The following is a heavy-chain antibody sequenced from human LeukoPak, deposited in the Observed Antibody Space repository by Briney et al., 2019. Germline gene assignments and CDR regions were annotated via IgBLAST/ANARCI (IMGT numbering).Heavy chain of an antibody. CDR3: ARDGYCSGASCYRPYGLDV. CDR2: IYSGGST. CDR1: GFTVSTNY. V-gene: IGHV3-53*01. D-gene: IGHD2-2*03. Sequence: GGSLRLSCAASGFTVSTNYMSWVRQAPGKGLEWVSIIYSGGSTYYADSVKGRFTISRDNSKNTLYLQMNSLRAEDTAVYYCARDGYCSGASCYRPYGLDVWGQGTTVTVSS. J-gene: IGHJ6*02.